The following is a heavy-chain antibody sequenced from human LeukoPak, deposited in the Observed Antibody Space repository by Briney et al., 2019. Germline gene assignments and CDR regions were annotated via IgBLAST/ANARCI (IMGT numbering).Heavy chain of an antibody. V-gene: IGHV3-30*02. CDR1: GFAFSSYG. CDR2: IRYDGSNK. Sequence: GGSLRLSCAASGFAFSSYGMHWVRQAPGKGLEWVAFIRYDGSNKYYADSVKGRFAISRDNSKNTLYLQMNSLRAEDTAVYYCAKDRIAAAGSSYWGQGTLVTVSS. D-gene: IGHD6-13*01. CDR3: AKDRIAAAGSSY. J-gene: IGHJ4*02.